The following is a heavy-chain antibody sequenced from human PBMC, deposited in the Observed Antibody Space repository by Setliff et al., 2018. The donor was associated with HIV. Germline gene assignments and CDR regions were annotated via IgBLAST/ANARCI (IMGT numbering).Heavy chain of an antibody. D-gene: IGHD3-22*01. V-gene: IGHV3-7*05. CDR2: IKQDGSEK. CDR1: GFTFTMYS. CDR3: ARDSGDYYDSSGSFDY. Sequence: GGSLRLSCGASGFTFTMYSMSWVRQAPGKGLEWVANIKQDGSEKYYVDSVKGRFTISRDNAKNSLYLQMNSLRAEDTAVYYCARDSGDYYDSSGSFDYWGQGTLVTVSS. J-gene: IGHJ4*02.